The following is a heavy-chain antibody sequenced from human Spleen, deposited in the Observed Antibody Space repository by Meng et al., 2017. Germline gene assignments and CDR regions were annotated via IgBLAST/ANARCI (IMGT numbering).Heavy chain of an antibody. Sequence: QVQLQQWGAGLLKPSETLSLTGVVSGGSFSDYYWSWIRQPPGKGLEWIGEINHSGSTNYNPSLESRVTISVDTSQNNLSLKLSSVTAADSAVYYCARGPTTMAHDFDYWGQGTLVTVSS. D-gene: IGHD4-11*01. J-gene: IGHJ4*02. CDR2: INHSGST. CDR3: ARGPTTMAHDFDY. V-gene: IGHV4-34*01. CDR1: GGSFSDYY.